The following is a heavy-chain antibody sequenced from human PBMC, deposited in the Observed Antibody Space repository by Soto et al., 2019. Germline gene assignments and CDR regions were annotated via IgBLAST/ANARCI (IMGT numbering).Heavy chain of an antibody. J-gene: IGHJ4*02. D-gene: IGHD3-16*01. CDR2: ISGFNGNT. CDR3: ARIGVSSGHESPDFDS. Sequence: QVQLVQSGAEVKKPGASVKVSCKASGYTFNFYGITWVRQAPGQGLEWMGWISGFNGNTNYAADLQGRVTMTTDTSTSTLYMELRGLRSDDTAVYYCARIGVSSGHESPDFDSWGQGTLFTVSS. CDR1: GYTFNFYG. V-gene: IGHV1-18*01.